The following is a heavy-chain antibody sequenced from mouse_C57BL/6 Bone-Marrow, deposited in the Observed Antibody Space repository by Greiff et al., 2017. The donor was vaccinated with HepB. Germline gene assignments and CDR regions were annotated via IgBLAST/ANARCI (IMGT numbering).Heavy chain of an antibody. CDR3: ARRAYYGDRAMDY. D-gene: IGHD2-10*01. CDR2: ISNGGGST. V-gene: IGHV5-12*01. CDR1: GFTFSDYY. Sequence: EVKLVESGGGLVQPGGSLKLSCAASGFTFSDYYMYWVRQTPEKRLEWVAYISNGGGSTYYPDTVKGRFTISRDNAKNTLYLQMSRLKSEDTAMYYCARRAYYGDRAMDYWGQGPSVTVSS. J-gene: IGHJ4*01.